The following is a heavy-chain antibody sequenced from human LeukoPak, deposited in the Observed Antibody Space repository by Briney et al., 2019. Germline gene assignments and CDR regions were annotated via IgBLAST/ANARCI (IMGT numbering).Heavy chain of an antibody. CDR2: IGTAGDT. CDR3: ARRAGAYSHPYDY. Sequence: PGGSLRLSCAASGFTFSSYDMHWVRQATGKGLEWVSAIGTAGDTYYPGSVKGRFTISRDNSKNTLHLQMNSLRAEDTAVYYCARRAGAYSHPYDYWGQGTLVTVSS. J-gene: IGHJ4*02. CDR1: GFTFSSYD. V-gene: IGHV3-13*01. D-gene: IGHD4/OR15-4a*01.